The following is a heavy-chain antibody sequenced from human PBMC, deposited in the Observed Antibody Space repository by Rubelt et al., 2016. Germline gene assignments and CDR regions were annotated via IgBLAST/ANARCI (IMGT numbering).Heavy chain of an antibody. D-gene: IGHD5-18*01. V-gene: IGHV3-30*01. CDR3: ARAPGSLPNSYGPTLGFWFDP. Sequence: KGRFTISRDNSKNTLYLQINSLRAEDTAVYYCARAPGSLPNSYGPTLGFWFDPWGQGTLVTVSS. J-gene: IGHJ5*02.